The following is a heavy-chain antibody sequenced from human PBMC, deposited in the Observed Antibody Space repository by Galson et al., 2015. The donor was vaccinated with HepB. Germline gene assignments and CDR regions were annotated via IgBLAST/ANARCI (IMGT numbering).Heavy chain of an antibody. D-gene: IGHD3-10*02. CDR1: GGSISSSSYY. CDR2: IYYSGST. CDR3: ANLLFGELLRVYFDY. J-gene: IGHJ4*02. Sequence: CTVSGGSISSSSYYWGWIRQPPGKGLEWIGSIYYSGSTYYNPSLRSRVTISVDTSKNQFSLKLSSVTAADTAVYYCANLLFGELLRVYFDYWGQGTLVTVSS. V-gene: IGHV4-39*01.